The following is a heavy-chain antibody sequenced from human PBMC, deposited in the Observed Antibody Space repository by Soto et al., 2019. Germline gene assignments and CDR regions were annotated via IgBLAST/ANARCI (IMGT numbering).Heavy chain of an antibody. Sequence: GGSLRLSCAASGFTFSSYSMNWVRQAPGKGLEWVSSISSSSSYIYYADSVKGRFTISRDNAKNSLYLQMNSLRAEDTAVYYCARASDYDFWSGYYWSWYYYGMDVWGQGTTVTVSS. V-gene: IGHV3-21*01. CDR2: ISSSSSYI. J-gene: IGHJ6*02. CDR3: ARASDYDFWSGYYWSWYYYGMDV. D-gene: IGHD3-3*01. CDR1: GFTFSSYS.